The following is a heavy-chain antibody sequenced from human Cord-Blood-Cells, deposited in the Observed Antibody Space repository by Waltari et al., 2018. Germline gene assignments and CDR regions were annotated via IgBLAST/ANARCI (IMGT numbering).Heavy chain of an antibody. CDR1: GFTFDDYA. D-gene: IGHD3-3*01. Sequence: AASGFTFDDYAMHWVRQVPGKGLEWVSGISWHSGSIGYADSVKGRFTISRDNDKNSLYLQMNSLRAEDTALYYCAKGSPLYYDFWSGYYYFDYWGQGTLVTVSS. J-gene: IGHJ4*02. V-gene: IGHV3-9*01. CDR3: AKGSPLYYDFWSGYYYFDY. CDR2: ISWHSGSI.